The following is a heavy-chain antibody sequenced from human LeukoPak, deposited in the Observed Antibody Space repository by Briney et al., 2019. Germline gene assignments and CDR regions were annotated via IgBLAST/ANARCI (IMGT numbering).Heavy chain of an antibody. CDR2: INTDGSST. J-gene: IGHJ5*02. V-gene: IGHV3-74*01. D-gene: IGHD5-12*01. CDR1: GFTFSNYW. CDR3: ARDLDGYRSGNGA. Sequence: GGSLRLSCAASGFTFSNYWMHWVRQAPGNGLVWVSRINTDGSSTDYADSVKGRFTISRDNAKNTLYLQMNSLRAEDTAVYYCARDLDGYRSGNGAWGQGTLVTVSS.